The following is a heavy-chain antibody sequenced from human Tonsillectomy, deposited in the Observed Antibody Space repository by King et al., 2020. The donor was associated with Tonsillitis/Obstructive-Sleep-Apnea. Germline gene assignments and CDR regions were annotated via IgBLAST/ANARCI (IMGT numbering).Heavy chain of an antibody. J-gene: IGHJ4*02. D-gene: IGHD5-18*01. CDR3: ARVHRDTYGHDH. V-gene: IGHV1-2*02. Sequence: VQLVESGAEVKKPGASVKVSCKASGYTFIDYYLHWVRQAPGQGLEWMGWINPDSGDTKFAQKFQGRVTMTRDTSISTVYMELSRLTSDDTAVYFCARVHRDTYGHDHWGQGTLVTVSS. CDR2: INPDSGDT. CDR1: GYTFIDYY.